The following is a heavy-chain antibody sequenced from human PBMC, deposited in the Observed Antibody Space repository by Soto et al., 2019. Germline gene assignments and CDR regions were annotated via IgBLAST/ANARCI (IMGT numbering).Heavy chain of an antibody. D-gene: IGHD4-17*01. CDR3: ARDPDYGDYWGYFFDS. J-gene: IGHJ4*02. V-gene: IGHV1-2*06. CDR1: GYTFAAYY. CDR2: INPTSGGT. Sequence: GASVKVSCKTSGYTFAAYYIHWIRQAPGQGLEWMRRINPTSGGTVYAQNFQDRVTMTRDTSISTAYMELRRLNSDDTAVYYCARDPDYGDYWGYFFDSWGQGTPVTVSS.